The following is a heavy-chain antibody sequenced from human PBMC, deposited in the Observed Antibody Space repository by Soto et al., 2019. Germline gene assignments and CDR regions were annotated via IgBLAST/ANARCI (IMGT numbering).Heavy chain of an antibody. CDR3: ARDGGRHSGGIDY. D-gene: IGHD1-26*01. Sequence: QVQLVQSGAEVKKPGSSVKVSCKASGGTFSSYSINWVRQAPGQGLEWMGEIIPIFGTANYAQKFQGRVTITAGESTGTAYMELSSLRSEDTAVYYCARDGGRHSGGIDYWGQGTLVTVSS. CDR1: GGTFSSYS. V-gene: IGHV1-69*01. J-gene: IGHJ4*02. CDR2: IIPIFGTA.